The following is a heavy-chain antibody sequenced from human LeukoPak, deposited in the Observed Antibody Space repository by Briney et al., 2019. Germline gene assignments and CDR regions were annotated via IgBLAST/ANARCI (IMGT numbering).Heavy chain of an antibody. V-gene: IGHV4-34*01. J-gene: IGHJ4*02. CDR2: INHSGST. CDR3: ARGRFWNDY. Sequence: KPSETLSLTCAVYGGSFSGYYWSWIRQPPGKGLEWIGEINHSGSTIYNPSLKSRVTISVDTSKNQFSLKLSSVTAADTAVYYCARGRFWNDYWGQGTLVTVSS. D-gene: IGHD1-1*01. CDR1: GGSFSGYY.